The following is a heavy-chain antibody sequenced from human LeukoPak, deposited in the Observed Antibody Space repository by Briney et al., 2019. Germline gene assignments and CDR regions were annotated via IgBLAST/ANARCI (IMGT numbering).Heavy chain of an antibody. CDR1: GLTLSSNY. CDR2: IYGGGTT. V-gene: IGHV3-66*01. Sequence: GGSLRLSCVVSGLTLSSNYMSWVRQAPGKGVEGGSVIYGGGTTNYADSVKGRFIVYRDNSKNTMSLQMNSMRAEDTAVYYCASKLTTGYWGQGTLVTVSS. J-gene: IGHJ4*02. CDR3: ASKLTTGY. D-gene: IGHD4-17*01.